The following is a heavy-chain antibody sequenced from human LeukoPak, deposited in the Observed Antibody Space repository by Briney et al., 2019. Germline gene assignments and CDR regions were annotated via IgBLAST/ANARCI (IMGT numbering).Heavy chain of an antibody. D-gene: IGHD3-22*01. CDR3: ARGGRDYYDSSGYLN. Sequence: SETLSLTCTVSGGSISSYYWSWIRQPPGKGLEWIGYIYYSGSTNYNPSLKSRVTISVDTSKNQFSLKLSSVTAADTAVYYCARGGRDYYDSSGYLNWGQGTLVTVSS. CDR2: IYYSGST. J-gene: IGHJ4*02. CDR1: GGSISSYY. V-gene: IGHV4-59*01.